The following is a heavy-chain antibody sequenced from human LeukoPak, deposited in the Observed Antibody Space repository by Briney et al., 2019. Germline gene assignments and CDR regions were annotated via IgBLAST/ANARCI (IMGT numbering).Heavy chain of an antibody. CDR2: ISSSSSYI. Sequence: GGSLRLSCAASGFTFSSYSMNWVRQAPGKGLEWVSSISSSSSYIYYADSVKGRFTISRDNAKNSLYLQMNSLRAEDTAVYYCARDRSYDILTDSLDYWGQGTLVTVSS. D-gene: IGHD3-9*01. V-gene: IGHV3-21*01. J-gene: IGHJ4*02. CDR1: GFTFSSYS. CDR3: ARDRSYDILTDSLDY.